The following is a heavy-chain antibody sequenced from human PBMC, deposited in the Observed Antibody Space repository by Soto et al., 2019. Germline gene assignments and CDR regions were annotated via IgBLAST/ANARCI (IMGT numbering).Heavy chain of an antibody. J-gene: IGHJ4*02. CDR3: ARERGLTVSTLLGY. CDR2: VSTYNGNT. Sequence: QVQLVQSGAEVKKPGASVKVSCKASGYTFTSYGINWVRQAPGQGLEWMGRVSTYNGNTNYAPRFQGRVTMTTDTSTTTAYMGLRSLRSDDTAKYYCARERGLTVSTLLGYWGQGTLVSVSS. CDR1: GYTFTSYG. V-gene: IGHV1-18*01. D-gene: IGHD2-21*01.